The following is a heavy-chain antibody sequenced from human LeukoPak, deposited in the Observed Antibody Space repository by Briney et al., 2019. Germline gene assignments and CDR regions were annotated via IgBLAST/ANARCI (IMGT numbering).Heavy chain of an antibody. J-gene: IGHJ6*03. D-gene: IGHD3-9*01. CDR3: ARAQGEMYYDILTGYYPKRDYYYMDV. V-gene: IGHV1-2*02. CDR1: GYTFTGYY. Sequence: PGASVKVSCKASGYTFTGYYMHWVRQAPGQGLEWMGWINPNSGGTNYAQKFQGRVTMTRDTSISTAYMELSRLRSDDTAVYYCARAQGEMYYDILTGYYPKRDYYYMDVWGKGTTVTVSS. CDR2: INPNSGGT.